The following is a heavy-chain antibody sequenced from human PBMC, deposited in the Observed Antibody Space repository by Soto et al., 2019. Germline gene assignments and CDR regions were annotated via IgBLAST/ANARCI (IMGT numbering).Heavy chain of an antibody. CDR3: AHRGSGSYPWYFDL. J-gene: IGHJ2*01. CDR2: IYWDDDK. V-gene: IGHV2-5*02. D-gene: IGHD1-26*01. CDR1: GFSLSTSGVG. Sequence: QITLKESGPTLVKPTQTLTLTCTFSGFSLSTSGVGVGWIRQPPGKALERLALIYWDDDKRYSPSLKSRLTITTDTSKNQVGLTMSNMDPVDTATYYCAHRGSGSYPWYFDLWGRGTLVTVSS.